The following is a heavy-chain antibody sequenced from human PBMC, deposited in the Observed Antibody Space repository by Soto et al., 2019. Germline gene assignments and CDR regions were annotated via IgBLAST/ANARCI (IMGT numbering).Heavy chain of an antibody. CDR2: IHHNGNT. D-gene: IGHD2-8*01. Sequence: QGQLQESRPGLVKPSGTLSLTCTVSDGSISSDYWWPWVRQPPGKGLMWIGEIHHNGNTAYDPSLKSRVTISLDKSNNQFSLQLTSVTAADTAVYYCAGRVYRSVGGVFYWGQGALVTVSS. CDR3: AGRVYRSVGGVFY. V-gene: IGHV4-4*02. J-gene: IGHJ4*02. CDR1: DGSISSDYW.